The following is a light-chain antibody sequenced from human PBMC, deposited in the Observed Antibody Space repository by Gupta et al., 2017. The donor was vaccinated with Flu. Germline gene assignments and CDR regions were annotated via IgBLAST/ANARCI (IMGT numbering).Light chain of an antibody. CDR1: TSVSSSS. J-gene: IGKJ2*03. V-gene: IGKV3-20*01. CDR2: GAS. CDR3: QLYASSPSS. Sequence: GARSLSPGARATLSCRASTSVSSSSLAWYQQKPGKAPRLLIYGASIRATGVPDRFSGSGSGTDFTLTIIRLVPEDFAIYYCQLYASSPSSFGQGTKVEIK.